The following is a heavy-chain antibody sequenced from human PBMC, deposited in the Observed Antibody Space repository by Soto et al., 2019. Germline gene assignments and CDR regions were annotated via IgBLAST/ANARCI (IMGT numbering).Heavy chain of an antibody. CDR1: GGSISSGGYY. V-gene: IGHV4-31*03. D-gene: IGHD4-17*01. Sequence: QVQLQESGPGLVKPSQTLSLTCTVSGGSISSGGYYWSWIRQHPGKGLEWIGYIYYSGSTYYNPSLQSRVTRSVDTSKDQFPLKPTSVTAADTGVDYCAWITEATVTAFDYWGQGTLVTVSS. CDR3: AWITEATVTAFDY. CDR2: IYYSGST. J-gene: IGHJ4*02.